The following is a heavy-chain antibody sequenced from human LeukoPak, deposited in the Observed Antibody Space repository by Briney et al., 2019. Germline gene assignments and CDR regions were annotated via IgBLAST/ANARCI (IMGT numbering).Heavy chain of an antibody. CDR1: GLTFSNYG. Sequence: GGSLRLSCAASGLTFSNYGIHWVRQAPGKGLEWVAVISYDGTKKYYADSVKGRFTISRDNAKNSLYLQMNSLRAEDTALYYCAKGRSSWYDAFDYWGQGTLVTVSS. J-gene: IGHJ4*02. V-gene: IGHV3-30*18. D-gene: IGHD6-13*01. CDR3: AKGRSSWYDAFDY. CDR2: ISYDGTKK.